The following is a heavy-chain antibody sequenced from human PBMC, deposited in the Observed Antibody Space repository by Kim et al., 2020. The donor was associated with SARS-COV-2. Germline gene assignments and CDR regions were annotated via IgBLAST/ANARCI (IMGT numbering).Heavy chain of an antibody. V-gene: IGHV4-31*02. J-gene: IGHJ4*02. Sequence: SRVTISVDTSKNQFSLKLSSVTAADTAVYYCARGGKYYDFWSGYQGVVDYWGQGTLVTVSS. CDR3: ARGGKYYDFWSGYQGVVDY. D-gene: IGHD3-3*01.